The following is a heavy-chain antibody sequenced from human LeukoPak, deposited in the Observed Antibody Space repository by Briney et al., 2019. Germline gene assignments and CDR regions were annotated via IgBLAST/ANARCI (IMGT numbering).Heavy chain of an antibody. J-gene: IGHJ4*02. V-gene: IGHV3-23*01. CDR1: GFIFSSYA. Sequence: PGGSLRLSCAASGFIFSSYAMTWVRQAPGRGLEWLSTISGSGTTTYYVDSVKGRFTVSRDNSKNTLYLQMSSLRAGDTAVYYCARQSNIPDYWGQGTLVTVSS. D-gene: IGHD2/OR15-2a*01. CDR2: ISGSGTTT. CDR3: ARQSNIPDY.